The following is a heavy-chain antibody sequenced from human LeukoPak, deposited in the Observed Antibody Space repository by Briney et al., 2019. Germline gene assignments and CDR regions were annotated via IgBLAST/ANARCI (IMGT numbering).Heavy chain of an antibody. CDR2: IYFSGST. J-gene: IGHJ5*01. Sequence: SETLSLTCTVSGGSISSYYWSWIRQPPGKGLEWIGYIYFSGSTNYNPSLKSRVTISVDTSKNQFSLKLSSVTAADTAVYYRAREDSWNYIPFDSWGQGTLVTVSS. CDR1: GGSISSYY. V-gene: IGHV4-59*01. D-gene: IGHD1-7*01. CDR3: AREDSWNYIPFDS.